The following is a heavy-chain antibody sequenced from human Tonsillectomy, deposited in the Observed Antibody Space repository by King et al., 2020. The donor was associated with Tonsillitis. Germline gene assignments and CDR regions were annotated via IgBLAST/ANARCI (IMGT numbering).Heavy chain of an antibody. V-gene: IGHV3-72*01. D-gene: IGHD3-16*01. Sequence: DVQLVESGGGLVQPGGSLRLSCTASGFTFSDHDMDWVRQAPGKGLEWVGRSRSKNKGYTTEYAASVKGRFTISRDASMNSLYLQLNSLKTEDTAVYYCAIFRRTWGYWGQGTLVTVSS. J-gene: IGHJ4*02. CDR1: GFTFSDHD. CDR3: AIFRRTWGY. CDR2: SRSKNKGYTT.